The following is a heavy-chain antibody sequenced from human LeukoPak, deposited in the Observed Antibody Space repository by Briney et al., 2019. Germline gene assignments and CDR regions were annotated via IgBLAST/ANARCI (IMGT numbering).Heavy chain of an antibody. CDR1: GYTFTSYD. CDR2: MNPNSGNT. D-gene: IGHD3-3*01. J-gene: IGHJ3*02. V-gene: IGHV1-8*03. CDR3: ARGSITIFGVVIIGAFDI. Sequence: ASVKVSCKASGYTFTSYDINWVRQATGQGLEWMGWMNPNSGNTGYAQKFQGRVTITRNTSISTAYMELSSLRSEDTAVYYCARGSITIFGVVIIGAFDIWGQGTMVTVSS.